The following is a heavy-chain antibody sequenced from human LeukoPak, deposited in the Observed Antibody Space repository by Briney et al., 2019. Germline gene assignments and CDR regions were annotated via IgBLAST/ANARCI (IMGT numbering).Heavy chain of an antibody. CDR2: ISYDGSNK. Sequence: GGSLRLSCAASGFTFSSYGMHWVRQAPGKGLEWVAVISYDGSNKYYADSVKGRFTISRDNSKNTLYLQMNSLRAEDTAVYYCARGPIVGATTRYWGQGTLVTVSS. V-gene: IGHV3-30*03. CDR3: ARGPIVGATTRY. D-gene: IGHD1-26*01. CDR1: GFTFSSYG. J-gene: IGHJ4*02.